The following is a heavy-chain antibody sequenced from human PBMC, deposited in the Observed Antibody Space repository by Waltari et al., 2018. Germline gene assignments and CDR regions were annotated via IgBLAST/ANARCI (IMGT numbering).Heavy chain of an antibody. Sequence: QIQLVESGGGVVQPGRTLRLSCAASGVTVSAYGMHWVRQAPGKGLEWVAVMSYDGRNKNYADSVKGRVTISRDSSNNTLYLQMNSLRAEDTAVYYCAKDDGRGLCFDYWGQGTLVTVSS. J-gene: IGHJ4*02. D-gene: IGHD1-26*01. CDR1: GVTVSAYG. V-gene: IGHV3-30*18. CDR2: MSYDGRNK. CDR3: AKDDGRGLCFDY.